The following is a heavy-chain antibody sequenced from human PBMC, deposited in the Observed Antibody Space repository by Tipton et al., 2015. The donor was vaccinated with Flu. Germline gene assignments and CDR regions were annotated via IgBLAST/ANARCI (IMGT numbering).Heavy chain of an antibody. D-gene: IGHD6-19*01. Sequence: SLRLSCAASGFTFSGYGMHWVRQAPGKGLERVAFIRHDESDKYYAASVKGRFTISRDNSKNALYLLINSLRAEDTAVYYCAKDGWNTSGWYPFDYWGQGTLVTVSS. CDR2: IRHDESDK. CDR3: AKDGWNTSGWYPFDY. J-gene: IGHJ4*02. CDR1: GFTFSGYG. V-gene: IGHV3-30*02.